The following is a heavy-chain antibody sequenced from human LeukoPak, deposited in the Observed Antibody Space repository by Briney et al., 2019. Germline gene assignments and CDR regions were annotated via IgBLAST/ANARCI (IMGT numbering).Heavy chain of an antibody. CDR2: INSDGSST. Sequence: PGGSLRLSCAASGFTFSSYWMHWVRQAPGKGLVWVSRINSDGSSTSYADSVKGRFTISRDNAKNTLYLQMNSLRAEDTAVYYCAKDRGKITFGGVIVNWGQGTLVTVSS. CDR1: GFTFSSYW. CDR3: AKDRGKITFGGVIVN. V-gene: IGHV3-74*01. J-gene: IGHJ4*02. D-gene: IGHD3-16*02.